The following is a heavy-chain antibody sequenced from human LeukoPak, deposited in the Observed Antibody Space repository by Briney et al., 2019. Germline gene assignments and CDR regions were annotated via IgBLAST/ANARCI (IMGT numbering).Heavy chain of an antibody. J-gene: IGHJ4*02. Sequence: SVKVSCKASGYTFTSYGINWVRQAPGQGLEWMGGIIPIFGTANSAQKFRGRVSITADESTSTAYMELSSLRSEDTAVYYCARMEGNSYSDYWGQGTLVTVSS. CDR3: ARMEGNSYSDY. CDR1: GYTFTSYG. CDR2: IIPIFGTA. D-gene: IGHD5-18*01. V-gene: IGHV1-69*13.